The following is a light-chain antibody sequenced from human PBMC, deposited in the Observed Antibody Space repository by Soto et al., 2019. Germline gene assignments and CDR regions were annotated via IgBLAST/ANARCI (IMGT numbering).Light chain of an antibody. CDR2: QTS. Sequence: EIVLTQSPDTLSLSPGERATLSCRASQTVTRLAWYQHRPGQAPRLLIYQTSLRAAGIPARFSASGSGTDFTLTISDVQPEDFALYYCHQRQSWPRTFGQGTKVDIK. V-gene: IGKV3-11*01. CDR1: QTVTR. CDR3: HQRQSWPRT. J-gene: IGKJ1*01.